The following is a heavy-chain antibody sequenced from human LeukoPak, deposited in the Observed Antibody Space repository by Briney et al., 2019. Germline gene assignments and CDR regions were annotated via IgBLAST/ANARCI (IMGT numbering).Heavy chain of an antibody. J-gene: IGHJ4*02. Sequence: PSETLSLTCAVYGGSFSGYYWSWIRQPPGKGLEWIGEINHSGSTNYTPSLKSRVTISVDTSKNQFYLKLSSVPAADTAVYYCATGYCSSTSCLPVDYWGQGPLVTVSS. CDR3: ATGYCSSTSCLPVDY. CDR1: GGSFSGYY. D-gene: IGHD2-2*01. CDR2: INHSGST. V-gene: IGHV4-34*01.